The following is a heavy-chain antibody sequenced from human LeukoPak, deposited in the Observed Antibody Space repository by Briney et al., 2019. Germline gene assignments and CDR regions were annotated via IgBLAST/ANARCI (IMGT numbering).Heavy chain of an antibody. CDR3: ARDDSSGRYTWDAFDI. J-gene: IGHJ3*02. Sequence: PSETLSLTCTVSGGSIRNYYWSWIRQPPGKGLEWIGYIYYSGSTNYNPSLKSRVTISVDTSKNQFSLKLSSVTAADTAVYYCARDDSSGRYTWDAFDIWGQGTMVTVSS. V-gene: IGHV4-59*01. CDR1: GGSIRNYY. CDR2: IYYSGST. D-gene: IGHD6-19*01.